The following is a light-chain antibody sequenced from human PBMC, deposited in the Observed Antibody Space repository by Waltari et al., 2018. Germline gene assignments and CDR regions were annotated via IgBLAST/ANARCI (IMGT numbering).Light chain of an antibody. CDR1: QGLCKRY. Sequence: RASQGLCKRYVAWDRQKPVQAPGLLMYGASSRAAGIPDRFRGSGSGTDFTLTISRLEPEDFAVYYCQQYGSSVLYTFGQGTKLEIK. J-gene: IGKJ2*01. CDR2: GAS. V-gene: IGKV3-20*01. CDR3: QQYGSSVLYT.